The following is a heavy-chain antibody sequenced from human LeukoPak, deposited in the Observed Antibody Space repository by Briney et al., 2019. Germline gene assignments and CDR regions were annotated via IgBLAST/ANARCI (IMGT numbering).Heavy chain of an antibody. CDR1: GFTFSSYA. CDR2: ISSNGGST. V-gene: IGHV3-64*01. D-gene: IGHD3-16*01. CDR3: AKESEGGGDY. J-gene: IGHJ4*02. Sequence: PGGSLRLSCAASGFTFSSYAMHWVRQAPGKGLEYVSAISSNGGSTYYANSVKGRFTISRDNSKNTLYLQMGSLRAEDVAVYYCAKESEGGGDYWGQGTLVTVSS.